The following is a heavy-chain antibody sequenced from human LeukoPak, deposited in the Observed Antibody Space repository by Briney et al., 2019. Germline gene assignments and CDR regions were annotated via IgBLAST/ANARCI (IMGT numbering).Heavy chain of an antibody. CDR1: GFTFSKHW. J-gene: IGHJ4*02. Sequence: GGSLRLSCAASGFTFSKHWMHWVRQAPGKGLVWVSRINSVGSSTTYADSVKGRFTISRDNAKNTLYLQMNSLRAEDTAVYYCAKDDIWFGETPFDYWGQGTLVTVSS. CDR2: INSVGSST. V-gene: IGHV3-74*01. D-gene: IGHD3-10*01. CDR3: AKDDIWFGETPFDY.